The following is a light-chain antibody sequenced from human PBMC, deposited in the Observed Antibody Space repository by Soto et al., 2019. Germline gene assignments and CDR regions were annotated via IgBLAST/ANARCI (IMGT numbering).Light chain of an antibody. Sequence: DIQMTQSPSTLSASVGDRVTITCRASQSISSWLAWYQQKPGKAPKLLIYDASSLESGVPSRFSGSGSGTEFMLTFSSLQPDDFATYYCQQYNSYLWTFGQGTKVEIK. CDR1: QSISSW. V-gene: IGKV1-5*01. J-gene: IGKJ1*01. CDR3: QQYNSYLWT. CDR2: DAS.